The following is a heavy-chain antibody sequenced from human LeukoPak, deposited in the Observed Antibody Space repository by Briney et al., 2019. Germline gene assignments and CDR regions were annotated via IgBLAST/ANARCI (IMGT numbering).Heavy chain of an antibody. Sequence: GGSLRLSCAASGLPFSGTAMSWVRQAPGKGLEWVSAISHDGMNAYYADSVKGRFTTSRDNSKKTVSLEMSSLTAADTGVYYCAKDGAQYSSGPECDPRGQGALVTVSP. CDR2: ISHDGMNA. D-gene: IGHD6-19*01. J-gene: IGHJ5*02. CDR3: AKDGAQYSSGPECDP. CDR1: GLPFSGTA. V-gene: IGHV3-23*01.